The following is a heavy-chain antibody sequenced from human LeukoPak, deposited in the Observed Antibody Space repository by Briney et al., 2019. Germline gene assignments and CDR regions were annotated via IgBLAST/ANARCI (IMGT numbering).Heavy chain of an antibody. D-gene: IGHD3-22*01. J-gene: IGHJ4*02. V-gene: IGHV3-15*01. CDR3: TIDSEPDYRDSSGYYWGFDY. CDR2: IKRKTDGGTT. CDR1: GSNFKDAW. Sequence: GGSLRLSCAASGSNFKDAWMSWVRQAPAKGLEWVGRIKRKTDGGTTDYAAPVKGRFSISRDDSKNTLYLQIDIPKTEDTAVYYSTIDSEPDYRDSSGYYWGFDYWGQGALVTVSS.